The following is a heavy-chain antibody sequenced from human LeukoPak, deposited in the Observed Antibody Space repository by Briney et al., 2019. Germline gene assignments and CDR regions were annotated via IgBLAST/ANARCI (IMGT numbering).Heavy chain of an antibody. Sequence: GGSLRLSCAASGFTFSSYAMHWVRQAPGKGLEWVAVISYDGSNKYYADSVKGRFTISRDNSKNTLYLQMNSLRAEDTAVYYCARGTVTTTPLGYWGQGTLVTVSS. CDR1: GFTFSSYA. CDR2: ISYDGSNK. D-gene: IGHD4-17*01. CDR3: ARGTVTTTPLGY. V-gene: IGHV3-30-3*01. J-gene: IGHJ4*02.